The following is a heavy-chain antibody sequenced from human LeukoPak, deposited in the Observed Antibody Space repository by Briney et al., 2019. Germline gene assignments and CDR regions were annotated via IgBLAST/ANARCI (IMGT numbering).Heavy chain of an antibody. CDR1: GFTLSSYG. J-gene: IGHJ4*02. Sequence: GGSLRLSCAASGFTLSSYGMSWVRQAPGKGLEWVSSMSGSGSTYYADSVKGRFTITRDYSKNTLYLQVNSLRAEDTAVYYCARASGYSSGWRFDYWGQGTLVTVSS. CDR3: ARASGYSSGWRFDY. CDR2: MSGSGST. V-gene: IGHV3-23*01. D-gene: IGHD6-19*01.